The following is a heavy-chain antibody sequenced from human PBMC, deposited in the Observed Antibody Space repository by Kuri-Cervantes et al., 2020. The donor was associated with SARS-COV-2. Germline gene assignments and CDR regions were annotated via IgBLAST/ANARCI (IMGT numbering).Heavy chain of an antibody. V-gene: IGHV4-30-4*01. CDR2: IYYSGST. D-gene: IGHD1-1*01. CDR1: GGSISSGDYY. J-gene: IGHJ6*02. Sequence: SETLSLTCTVSGGSISSGDYYWSWIRQPPGKGLEWIGYIYYSGSTNYNPSLKSRVTISVDTSKNQFSLKLSSVTAADTAVYYCASVPNGYYYYGMDVWGQGTTVTVSS. CDR3: ASVPNGYYYYGMDV.